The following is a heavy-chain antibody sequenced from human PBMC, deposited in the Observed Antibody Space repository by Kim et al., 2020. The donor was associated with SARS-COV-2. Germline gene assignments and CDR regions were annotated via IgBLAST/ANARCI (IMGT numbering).Heavy chain of an antibody. V-gene: IGHV3-53*01. J-gene: IGHJ6*02. Sequence: GGSLRLSCAASGFTVSSNYMSWVRQAPGKGLEWVSVIYSGGSTYYADSVKGRFTISRDNSKNTLYLQMNSLRAEDTAVYYCARTAPKLFGMVTNNYYYYGMDVWGQGTTVTVSS. CDR3: ARTAPKLFGMVTNNYYYYGMDV. D-gene: IGHD3-3*01. CDR1: GFTVSSNY. CDR2: IYSGGST.